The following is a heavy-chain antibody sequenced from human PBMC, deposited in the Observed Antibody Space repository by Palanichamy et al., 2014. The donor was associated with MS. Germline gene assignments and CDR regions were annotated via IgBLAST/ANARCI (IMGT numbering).Heavy chain of an antibody. Sequence: VQLVESGGGVVQPGRSLRLSRAASGFTFSSYGMRWVRQAPGKGLEWVAVISDDGSNKYYADSVKGRFTISRDNSKNTLYLQMNGLRAEDTAVFYCAVTYHFDSSGYSEDAFDIWGQGTMVTVSS. V-gene: IGHV3-30*03. CDR1: GFTFSSYG. CDR3: AVTYHFDSSGYSEDAFDI. J-gene: IGHJ3*02. D-gene: IGHD3-22*01. CDR2: ISDDGSNK.